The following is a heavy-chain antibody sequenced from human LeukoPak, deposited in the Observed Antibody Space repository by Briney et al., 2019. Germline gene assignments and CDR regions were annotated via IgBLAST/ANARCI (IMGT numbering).Heavy chain of an antibody. CDR3: ARRPVMCGGDCCYFDY. CDR2: INPNSGGT. CDR1: GYTFTGYY. D-gene: IGHD2-21*02. V-gene: IGHV1-2*06. Sequence: GASVKVSCKASGYTFTGYYMHWVRQAPGQGLEWMGRINPNSGGTNYAQKFQGRVTMTRDTSISTAYMELSRLRSDGTAVYYRARRPVMCGGDCCYFDYWGQGTLVTVSS. J-gene: IGHJ4*02.